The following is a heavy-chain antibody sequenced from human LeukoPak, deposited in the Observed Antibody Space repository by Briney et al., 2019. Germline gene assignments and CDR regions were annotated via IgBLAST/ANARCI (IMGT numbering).Heavy chain of an antibody. Sequence: GAALQISCKGSGCRFTSYWIGWVRQMPGKGLEWMVIIYPGDSDTRYSPSFQGQVTISAEKSISTAYLQWSSLKASDTAMYYCARHLRSEYSSPSGYWGQGTLVTVSS. J-gene: IGHJ4*02. CDR3: ARHLRSEYSSPSGY. D-gene: IGHD6-6*01. CDR1: GCRFTSYW. CDR2: IYPGDSDT. V-gene: IGHV5-51*01.